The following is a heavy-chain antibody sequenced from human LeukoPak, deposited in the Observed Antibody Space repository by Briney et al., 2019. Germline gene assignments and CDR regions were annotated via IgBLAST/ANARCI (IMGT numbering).Heavy chain of an antibody. J-gene: IGHJ4*02. CDR2: IYYGGNL. D-gene: IGHD4-17*01. V-gene: IGHV4-39*07. CDR1: GGSINNSGPY. CDR3: ARDSRTYGDYDY. Sequence: SETLSLTCTVSGGSINNSGPYWGWIRQPPGKGLEWIGSIYYGGNLYYDPSLKSRVTISVDASKNQFSLNLSSVTAADTAVYYCARDSRTYGDYDYWGQGSLVTVSS.